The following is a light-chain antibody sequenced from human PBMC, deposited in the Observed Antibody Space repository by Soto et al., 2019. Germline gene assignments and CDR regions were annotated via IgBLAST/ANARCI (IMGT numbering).Light chain of an antibody. V-gene: IGLV3-21*02. CDR1: NIGTKS. CDR2: DDS. CDR3: QVWDGSSEPFV. Sequence: SYELTQPPSVSVAPGQTARITCGGENIGTKSVHWYQQKPGQAPVLVVYDDSDRPSGIPERFSGSNSGNTATLTITWVEAGDEADYYCQVWDGSSEPFVFGTGTKLTVL. J-gene: IGLJ1*01.